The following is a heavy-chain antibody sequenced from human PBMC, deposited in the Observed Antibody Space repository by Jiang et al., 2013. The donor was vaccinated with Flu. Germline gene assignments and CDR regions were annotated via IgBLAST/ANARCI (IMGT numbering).Heavy chain of an antibody. CDR1: FSSYS. D-gene: IGHD6-19*01. V-gene: IGHV3-48*01. Sequence: FSSYSMNWVRQAPGKGLEWVSYINPSSNIIYYADSVKGRITISRDNAKNSLYLQMNSLRAEDTAVYYCARGLGYSSGYLAYGMDVWGQGTTVTVSS. CDR2: INPSSNII. J-gene: IGHJ6*02. CDR3: ARGLGYSSGYLAYGMDV.